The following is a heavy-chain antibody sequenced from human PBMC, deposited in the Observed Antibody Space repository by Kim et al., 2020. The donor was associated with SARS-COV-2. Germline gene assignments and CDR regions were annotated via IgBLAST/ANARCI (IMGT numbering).Heavy chain of an antibody. CDR2: FRGSDSST. D-gene: IGHD3-9*01. Sequence: GGSLRLSCAASGFTFTNYAMTWVRQAPGKGLEWVAAFRGSDSSTYHADSVTGRFTISSDSSKNTLYLQMNSLTAEDTAVYYCANVTVLVNTSGESYFLDYWGQGTLVTVYS. V-gene: IGHV3-23*01. CDR1: GFTFTNYA. CDR3: ANVTVLVNTSGESYFLDY. J-gene: IGHJ4*02.